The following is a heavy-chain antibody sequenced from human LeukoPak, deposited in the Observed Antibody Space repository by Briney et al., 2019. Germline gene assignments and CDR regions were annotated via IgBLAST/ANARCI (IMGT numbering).Heavy chain of an antibody. CDR2: IYTSGST. CDR1: GGSISSGGYY. CDR3: ARDRLEYCSSTSCYYYFDY. Sequence: SQTLSLTCTVSGGSISSGGYYWSWIRQPAGKGLEWIGRIYTSGSTNYNPSLKSRVTISVDTSKNQFSLKLSSVTAADTAVYYCARDRLEYCSSTSCYYYFDYWGQGTLVTVSS. J-gene: IGHJ4*02. D-gene: IGHD2-2*01. V-gene: IGHV4-61*02.